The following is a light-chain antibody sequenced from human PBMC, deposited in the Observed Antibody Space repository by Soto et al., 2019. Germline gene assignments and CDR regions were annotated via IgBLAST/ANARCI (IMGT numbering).Light chain of an antibody. J-gene: IGLJ1*01. CDR3: SSYTNSGSV. CDR2: EVD. V-gene: IGLV2-14*01. Sequence: QSVLTQPASVSGSPGQSITISCIGTSSDVGGYNYVSWYQQHPGEAPKLMIYEVDNRPSGVSNRFSGSKSGNTASLTISGLQAEDEADYYCSSYTNSGSVFGPGTKVTVL. CDR1: SSDVGGYNY.